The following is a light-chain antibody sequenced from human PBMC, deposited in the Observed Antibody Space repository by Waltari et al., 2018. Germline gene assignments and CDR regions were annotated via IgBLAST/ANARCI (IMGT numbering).Light chain of an antibody. V-gene: IGKV3-20*01. Sequence: ELMLTQSPGTLSLSPGERATLSSRASQSISKYLSWYQQKPGQAPRLLTYDASIRATGIPDGFSGSGYGTDFSLTISRLEPEDYAVYYCQKYGSLPATFGRGTKVEIK. J-gene: IGKJ1*01. CDR3: QKYGSLPAT. CDR2: DAS. CDR1: QSISKY.